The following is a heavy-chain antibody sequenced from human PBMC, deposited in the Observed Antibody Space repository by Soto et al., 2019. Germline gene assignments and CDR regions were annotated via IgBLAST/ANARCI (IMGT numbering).Heavy chain of an antibody. Sequence: EVQLVESGGGLVKPGGSLRLSCAASGFTFSNAWMNWVRQAPGKGLEWVGRIKSKTDGGTTDYAEPVKGRFTISRDESKNTLYLQMNSLKTEDTAVYYCTTIVGSSVVYYYYGMDVWGQGTTVTVSS. D-gene: IGHD6-25*01. CDR2: IKSKTDGGTT. J-gene: IGHJ6*02. V-gene: IGHV3-15*07. CDR1: GFTFSNAW. CDR3: TTIVGSSVVYYYYGMDV.